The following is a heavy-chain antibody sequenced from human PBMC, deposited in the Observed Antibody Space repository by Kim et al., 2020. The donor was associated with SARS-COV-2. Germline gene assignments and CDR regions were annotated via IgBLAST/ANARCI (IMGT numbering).Heavy chain of an antibody. V-gene: IGHV3-23*01. D-gene: IGHD6-19*01. J-gene: IGHJ4*02. CDR2: ISGSGGST. Sequence: GGSLRLSCAASGFTFSSYAMSWVRQAPGKGLEWVSAISGSGGSTYYADSVKGRFTISRDNSKNTLYLQMNSLRAEDTAVYYCAKLRQWLGSGEWEYYFDYWGQGTLVTVSS. CDR1: GFTFSSYA. CDR3: AKLRQWLGSGEWEYYFDY.